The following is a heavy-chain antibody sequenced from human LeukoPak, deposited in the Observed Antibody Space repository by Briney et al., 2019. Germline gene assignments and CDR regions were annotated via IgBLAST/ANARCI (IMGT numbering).Heavy chain of an antibody. D-gene: IGHD6-13*01. J-gene: IGHJ4*02. CDR2: IYYSGST. Sequence: SETLSLTCTVSGGSISSSSYYWGWIRQPPGKGLEWIGSIYYSGSTYYNPSLKSRVTISVDTSKNQFSLKLSSVTAADTAVYYCATLSLIVAAGTWGQGTLVTVSS. CDR1: GGSISSSSYY. V-gene: IGHV4-39*01. CDR3: ATLSLIVAAGT.